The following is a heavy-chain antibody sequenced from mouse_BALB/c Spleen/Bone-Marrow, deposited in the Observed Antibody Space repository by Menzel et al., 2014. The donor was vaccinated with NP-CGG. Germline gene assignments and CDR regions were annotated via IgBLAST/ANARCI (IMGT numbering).Heavy chain of an antibody. V-gene: IGHV14-3*02. CDR3: TTDSSGYLDY. D-gene: IGHD3-2*01. CDR2: IDPANGNT. CDR1: GFNIKDTY. J-gene: IGHJ2*01. Sequence: VQLQQSGAELVKPGASVKLSCTASGFNIKDTYMHWVKQRPEQGLEWIGRIDPANGNTKYDPKFQGKATITADTSSNTAYLQLSSLTSEDTAVYYCTTDSSGYLDYWGQGTTLTVSS.